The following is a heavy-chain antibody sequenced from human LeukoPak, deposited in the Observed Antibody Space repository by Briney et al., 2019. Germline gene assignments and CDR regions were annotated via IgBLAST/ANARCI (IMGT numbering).Heavy chain of an antibody. V-gene: IGHV3-48*01. CDR1: GFTFNRNN. CDR2: ISSTSITM. J-gene: IGHJ4*02. CDR3: ARVVSRLAPVDY. D-gene: IGHD6-6*01. Sequence: GGSLRLSCAASGFTFNRNNMNWVRQAPGKGLEWVSYISSTSITMYYADSVKGRFTISRDNAKNSLYLQMNSLRADDTAVYYCARVVSRLAPVDYWGQGTLVTVSS.